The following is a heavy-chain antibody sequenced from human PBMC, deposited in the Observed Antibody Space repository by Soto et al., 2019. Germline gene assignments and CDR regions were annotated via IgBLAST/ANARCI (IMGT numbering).Heavy chain of an antibody. CDR1: GGTCSIYA. V-gene: IGHV1-69*13. D-gene: IGHD2-15*01. Sequence: SVKVSCKASGGTCSIYAISCVLQSPVQWLEWMGGIIPIFGTANYAQKFQGRVTITADESTSTAYMELGSLRSEDTAVYYCARAWVAVVVVAATRGMDVWGQGTTVTVSS. CDR3: ARAWVAVVVVAATRGMDV. J-gene: IGHJ6*02. CDR2: IIPIFGTA.